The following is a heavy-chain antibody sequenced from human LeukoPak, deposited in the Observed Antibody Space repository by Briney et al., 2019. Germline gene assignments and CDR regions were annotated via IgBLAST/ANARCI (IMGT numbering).Heavy chain of an antibody. V-gene: IGHV3-30*18. Sequence: GGSLRLSCAASGFTFSSYGMHWVRQAPGKGLEWVAVISYDGSNKYYADSVKGRFTISRDNSKNTLYLQINSLRAEDTAMYYCAKSPYSSGRPLIDYWGQGTLVTVSS. D-gene: IGHD6-19*01. CDR2: ISYDGSNK. J-gene: IGHJ4*02. CDR3: AKSPYSSGRPLIDY. CDR1: GFTFSSYG.